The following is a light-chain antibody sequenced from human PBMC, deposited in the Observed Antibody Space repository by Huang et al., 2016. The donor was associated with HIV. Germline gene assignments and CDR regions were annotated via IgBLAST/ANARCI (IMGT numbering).Light chain of an antibody. CDR1: QSVSSN. V-gene: IGKV3-15*01. Sequence: EIVMTQSPATLSVSPGDRVTLFCRASQSVSSNLAWYQQKPGQAPRLLMYGASARDAGVPARFSGSGSGTEYTLTISSLQSEDFAIYYCQQYNNWPPYTFGQGTKVEIK. J-gene: IGKJ2*01. CDR3: QQYNNWPPYT. CDR2: GAS.